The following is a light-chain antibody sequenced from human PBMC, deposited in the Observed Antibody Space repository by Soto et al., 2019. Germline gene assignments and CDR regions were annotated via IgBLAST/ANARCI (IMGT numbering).Light chain of an antibody. CDR3: QKHDGVPL. Sequence: DIQMTQSPSSLSASVGDRVTITCRASQDISNDLGWYQQKPGTAPKRLIYSASSFQSGLPARFSGSGSGTEFTLIISGLQPEDFATYYCQKHDGVPLFGPGTKVDIK. CDR2: SAS. V-gene: IGKV1-17*01. CDR1: QDISND. J-gene: IGKJ3*01.